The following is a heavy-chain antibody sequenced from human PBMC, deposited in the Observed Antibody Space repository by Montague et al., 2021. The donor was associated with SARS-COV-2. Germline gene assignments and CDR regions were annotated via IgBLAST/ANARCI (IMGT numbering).Heavy chain of an antibody. CDR3: ARRGYSYYYYGMDV. J-gene: IGHJ6*02. D-gene: IGHD5-24*01. CDR2: INHSGST. CDR1: GGSFSGYY. Sequence: SETLSLTCAVYGGSFSGYYWSRIRQPPGEGLEWIGEINHSGSTNYNPSLKSQVTISVDTSKNQFSLKLSSVTAADTAVYYCARRGYSYYYYGMDVWGQGTTVTVSS. V-gene: IGHV4-34*01.